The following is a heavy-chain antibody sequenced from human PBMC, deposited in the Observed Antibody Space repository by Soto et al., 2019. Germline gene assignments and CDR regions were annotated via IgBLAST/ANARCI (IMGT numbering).Heavy chain of an antibody. CDR2: LSDSGGSI. J-gene: IGHJ4*02. D-gene: IGHD6-19*01. V-gene: IGHV3-23*01. Sequence: PGGSLRLSCTASGFTFSRHAMTWVRQAPGKGLEWVSGLSDSGGSIYYADSVKGRFTISRDNSMNTLYLQMNTLRAEDTAIYYCAKESSGWYGVDFDYWGQGTLVTVSS. CDR1: GFTFSRHA. CDR3: AKESSGWYGVDFDY.